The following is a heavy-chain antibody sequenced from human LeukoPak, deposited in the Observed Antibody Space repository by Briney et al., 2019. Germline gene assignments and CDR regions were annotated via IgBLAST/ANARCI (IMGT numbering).Heavy chain of an antibody. CDR3: AREGKPAATPIYYYYYMDG. CDR2: IIPIFGTA. CDR1: GGTFSSYA. D-gene: IGHD2-2*01. V-gene: IGHV1-69*13. J-gene: IGHJ6*03. Sequence: SVKVSCKASGGTFSSYAISWVRQAPGQGLEWMGGIIPIFGTANYAQKFQGRVTITADESTSTAYMELSSLRSEDTAVYYCAREGKPAATPIYYYYYMDGWGKGTTVTVSS.